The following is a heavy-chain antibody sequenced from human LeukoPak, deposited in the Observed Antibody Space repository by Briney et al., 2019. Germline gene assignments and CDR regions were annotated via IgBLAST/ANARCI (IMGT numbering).Heavy chain of an antibody. CDR2: ISSDSFHI. CDR3: ARDLSSGAGY. D-gene: IGHD6-19*01. J-gene: IGHJ4*02. Sequence: GGSLRLSCAASGFAFSSYSMDWVRQAPGKGLEWVSSISSDSFHIYYADSVRGRFTIFRDNAKNSLYLQMNSLRAEDTAVYSCARDLSSGAGYWGQGTLVAVSS. V-gene: IGHV3-21*01. CDR1: GFAFSSYS.